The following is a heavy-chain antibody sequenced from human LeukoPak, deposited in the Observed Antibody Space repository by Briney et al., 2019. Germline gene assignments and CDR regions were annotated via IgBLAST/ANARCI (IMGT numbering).Heavy chain of an antibody. Sequence: SETLSLTCTVSGGSISSYYWSWIRQPPGKGLEWIGYIYYSGSTYYNPSLKSRVTISVDTSKNQFSLKLSSVTAADTAVYYCARTYGDDAFDIWGQGTMVTVSS. V-gene: IGHV4-59*01. D-gene: IGHD4-17*01. J-gene: IGHJ3*02. CDR3: ARTYGDDAFDI. CDR2: IYYSGST. CDR1: GGSISSYY.